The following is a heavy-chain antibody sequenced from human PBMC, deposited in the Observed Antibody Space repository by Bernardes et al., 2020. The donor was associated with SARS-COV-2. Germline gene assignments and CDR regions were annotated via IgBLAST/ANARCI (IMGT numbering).Heavy chain of an antibody. V-gene: IGHV4-59*11. CDR1: GGYINSHY. CDR3: ARVESRWYLDL. CDR2: IYYRGST. J-gene: IGHJ2*01. Sequence: SETLSLTCSVSGGYINSHYWRWIRQPPGKGLEWIGDIYYRGSTSFNPSLNSRVSISVQTSKNQFSLKLSSVTAADTGVYYCARVESRWYLDLWGRGILVIVS.